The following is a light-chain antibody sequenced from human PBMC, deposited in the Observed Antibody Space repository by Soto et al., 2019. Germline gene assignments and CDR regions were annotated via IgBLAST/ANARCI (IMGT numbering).Light chain of an antibody. J-gene: IGLJ2*01. CDR1: SSNIGAGYD. Sequence: QLVLTQPPSVSGAPGQRVTISCTGSSSNIGAGYDVHWYQQLPGTAPKLFIYGNSNRPSGVPDRFSGSKSGTSASLAITGLQAEDEADYYCQSYDSSLSGSGVFGGGTKLTVL. CDR3: QSYDSSLSGSGV. CDR2: GNS. V-gene: IGLV1-40*01.